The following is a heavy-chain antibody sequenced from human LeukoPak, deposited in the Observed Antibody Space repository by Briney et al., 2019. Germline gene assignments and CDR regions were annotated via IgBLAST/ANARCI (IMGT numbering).Heavy chain of an antibody. D-gene: IGHD1-26*01. V-gene: IGHV3-30*18. Sequence: GGSLGLSCAASGFTFSHYGMHWVRQAPGKGLEWVTLISYDGSNKKYADSVKGRFTISRDNSKSTLYLQMNSLRGEDTAVYYCAKDRSGSYDHFDYWGQGTRVTVSS. CDR1: GFTFSHYG. J-gene: IGHJ4*02. CDR2: ISYDGSNK. CDR3: AKDRSGSYDHFDY.